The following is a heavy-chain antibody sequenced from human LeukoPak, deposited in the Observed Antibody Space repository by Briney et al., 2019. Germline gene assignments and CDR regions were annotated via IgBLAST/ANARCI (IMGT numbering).Heavy chain of an antibody. CDR3: ARAGYCSGGSCSTDAFDI. D-gene: IGHD2-15*01. Sequence: SVKVSCKASGGTFSSYAISWVRQAPGQGREWMGGIIPIFGKANYAQKFHGRVTITADESTSTAYMELSSLRSEDTAVYYCARAGYCSGGSCSTDAFDIWGQGTMVTVSS. V-gene: IGHV1-69*13. CDR1: GGTFSSYA. J-gene: IGHJ3*02. CDR2: IIPIFGKA.